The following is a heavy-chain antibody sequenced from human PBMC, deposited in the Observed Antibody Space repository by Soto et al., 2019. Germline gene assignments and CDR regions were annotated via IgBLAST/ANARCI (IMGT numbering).Heavy chain of an antibody. CDR1: GGSISSGGYY. V-gene: IGHV4-31*03. CDR3: ASQPYYYDSSGYYGRGSHYFDY. D-gene: IGHD3-22*01. CDR2: IYYNGST. Sequence: QVQLQESGPGLVKPSQTLSLTCTVSGGSISSGGYYWSWIRQHPGKGLEWIGYIYYNGSTYYKPSLKIRVTISIDSSKNQFSLKLSSVTAADTAVYYCASQPYYYDSSGYYGRGSHYFDYWGQGTLVTVSS. J-gene: IGHJ4*02.